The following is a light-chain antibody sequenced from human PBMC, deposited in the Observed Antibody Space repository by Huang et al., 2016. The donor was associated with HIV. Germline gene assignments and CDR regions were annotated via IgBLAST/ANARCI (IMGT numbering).Light chain of an antibody. CDR2: AAS. J-gene: IGKJ2*01. V-gene: IGKV1-39*01. Sequence: DIQMTQSPSSLSASVGDRVTIYCRSSQSFSSSLNWYQQRPGKAPKLLIYAASNLQSGVPSMFSGSGSGTDFSLTINSLQPEDFATYYCQQSDSTPYTFGQGTKLEIK. CDR1: QSFSSS. CDR3: QQSDSTPYT.